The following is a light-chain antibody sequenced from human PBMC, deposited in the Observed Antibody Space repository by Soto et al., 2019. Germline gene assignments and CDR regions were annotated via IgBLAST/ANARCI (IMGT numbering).Light chain of an antibody. Sequence: EIVLTQSRATLSLSPGERATLSCRASQSVSSFLAWYQQKPGQAPRLLIYDASNRATGIPARFSGSRSGTDFTLTLSSLEPEDFSVYYCQQRSNWPPTFGQGTKLEIK. CDR1: QSVSSF. V-gene: IGKV3-11*01. CDR3: QQRSNWPPT. J-gene: IGKJ2*01. CDR2: DAS.